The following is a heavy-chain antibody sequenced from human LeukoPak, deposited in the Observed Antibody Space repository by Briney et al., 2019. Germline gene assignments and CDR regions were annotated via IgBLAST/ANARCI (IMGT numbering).Heavy chain of an antibody. Sequence: GGSLRLSCVASGFTFSSYWMHWVRQDPRKGLVWVSRINGDGRNINYADSVRGRFTISRDSAKNTLYLQMNTLRVEDTAVYYCTRDLMDYDVSTGLHHYYMDVWGQGTTVTVSS. V-gene: IGHV3-74*01. D-gene: IGHD3-9*01. J-gene: IGHJ6*03. CDR1: GFTFSSYW. CDR2: INGDGRNI. CDR3: TRDLMDYDVSTGLHHYYMDV.